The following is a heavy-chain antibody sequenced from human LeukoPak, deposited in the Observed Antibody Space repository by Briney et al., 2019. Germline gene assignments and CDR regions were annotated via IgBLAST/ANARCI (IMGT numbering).Heavy chain of an antibody. CDR2: INPNSGGT. D-gene: IGHD6-13*01. CDR3: ARGRAAAVHFDY. J-gene: IGHJ4*02. Sequence: ASVRVSCKASGYTFTGYYMHWVRQAPGQGLEWMGWINPNSGGTNYAQKFQGRVTMTRDTSISTAYMELSRLRSDDTAVYYCARGRAAAVHFDYWGQGTLVTVSS. CDR1: GYTFTGYY. V-gene: IGHV1-2*02.